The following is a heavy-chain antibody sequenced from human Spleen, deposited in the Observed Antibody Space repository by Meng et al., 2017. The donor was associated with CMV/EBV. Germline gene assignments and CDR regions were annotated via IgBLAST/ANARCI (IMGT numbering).Heavy chain of an antibody. Sequence: GGSLRLSCAPSGFTFSPFTMHWVRQAPGKGLEYVSAISGNGGDIFYEDSVKGRFTIAIDNSKNTLYLQLGSLKTEDTAVYFCAKSATGTRNHYGLLTGKHFYGMDVWGQGATVTVSS. J-gene: IGHJ6*02. CDR2: ISGNGGDI. CDR3: AKSATGTRNHYGLLTGKHFYGMDV. CDR1: GFTFSPFT. D-gene: IGHD3-9*01. V-gene: IGHV3-64*02.